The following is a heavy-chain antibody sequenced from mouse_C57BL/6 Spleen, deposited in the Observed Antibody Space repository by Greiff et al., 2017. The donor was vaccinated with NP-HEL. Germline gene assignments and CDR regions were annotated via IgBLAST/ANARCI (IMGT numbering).Heavy chain of an antibody. V-gene: IGHV5-17*01. CDR2: ISSGSSTI. CDR1: GFTFSDYG. J-gene: IGHJ4*01. CDR3: ARRLAGYAMDY. Sequence: EVQVVESGGGLVKPGGSLKLSCAASGFTFSDYGMHWVRQAPEKGLEWVAYISSGSSTIYYADTVKGRFTISRDNAKNTLFLQMTSLRSEDTAMYYCARRLAGYAMDYWGQGTSVTVSS.